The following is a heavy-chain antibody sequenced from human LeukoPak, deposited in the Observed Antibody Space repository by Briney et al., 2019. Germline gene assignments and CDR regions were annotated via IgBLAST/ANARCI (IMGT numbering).Heavy chain of an antibody. CDR3: ARVEGDYYGSGSLYYYYGMDV. CDR1: GGTFSSYA. CDR2: IIPIFGTA. Sequence: ASVKVSCKASGGTFSSYAISWVRQAPGQGLEWMGGIIPIFGTANYAQKFQGRVTITADESTSTAYMELSSLRSEDTAVYYCARVEGDYYGSGSLYYYYGMDVWGQGTTVTVSS. V-gene: IGHV1-69*13. D-gene: IGHD3-10*01. J-gene: IGHJ6*02.